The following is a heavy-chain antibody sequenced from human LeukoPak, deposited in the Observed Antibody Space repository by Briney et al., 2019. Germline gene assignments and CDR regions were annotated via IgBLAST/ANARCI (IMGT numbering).Heavy chain of an antibody. J-gene: IGHJ3*02. CDR2: IYYSGST. D-gene: IGHD5-18*01. V-gene: IGHV4-59*01. Sequence: SGTLSLTCTVSGGSISSYYWSWIRQPPGKGLEWIGYIYYSGSTYYNPSLKSRVTISVDTPNNQFSLKLSSVTAADTAVYYCARRVGHSYGVTGAGAFDMWGQGTMVTVSS. CDR3: ARRVGHSYGVTGAGAFDM. CDR1: GGSISSYY.